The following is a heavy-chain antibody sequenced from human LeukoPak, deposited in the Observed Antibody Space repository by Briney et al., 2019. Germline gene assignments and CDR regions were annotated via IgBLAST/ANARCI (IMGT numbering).Heavy chain of an antibody. CDR3: ARAPAYYYDSSGYYYFDY. D-gene: IGHD3-22*01. CDR2: ISSSSSYI. CDR1: GFTFSSYS. J-gene: IGHJ4*02. V-gene: IGHV3-21*01. Sequence: GGSLRLSCAASGFTFSSYSMNWVRQAPGKGLEWVPSISSSSSYIYYADSVKGRFTISRDNAKNSLYLQMNSLRAEDTAVYYCARAPAYYYDSSGYYYFDYWGQGTLVTVSS.